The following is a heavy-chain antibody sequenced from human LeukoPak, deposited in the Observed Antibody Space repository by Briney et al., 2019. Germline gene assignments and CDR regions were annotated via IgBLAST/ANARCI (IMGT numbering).Heavy chain of an antibody. CDR3: ATTKQARRYFDY. V-gene: IGHV3-23*01. Sequence: GGSLRLSCAGSGLTYSRNALSWVRQAPGKGLQWVSAISTSGGNTYYAASVRGRFTISRDNSKNTLYLQMNTLRAEDTAVYYCATTKQARRYFDYWGPGTLVTVSS. J-gene: IGHJ4*02. D-gene: IGHD1-1*01. CDR1: GLTYSRNA. CDR2: ISTSGGNT.